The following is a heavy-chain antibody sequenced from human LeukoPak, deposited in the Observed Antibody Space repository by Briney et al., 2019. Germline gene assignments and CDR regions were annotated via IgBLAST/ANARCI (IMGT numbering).Heavy chain of an antibody. CDR2: ISYDGSNK. CDR3: ARAHYGGNSDGAFDI. J-gene: IGHJ3*02. Sequence: GRSLRLSCAASGFTFSSYGMHWVRQAPGKGLEWVAVISYDGSNKYYADSVKGRFTISRDNSKNTLYLQMNSLRAEDTAVYYCARAHYGGNSDGAFDIWGQGTMVTVSS. D-gene: IGHD4-23*01. V-gene: IGHV3-30*03. CDR1: GFTFSSYG.